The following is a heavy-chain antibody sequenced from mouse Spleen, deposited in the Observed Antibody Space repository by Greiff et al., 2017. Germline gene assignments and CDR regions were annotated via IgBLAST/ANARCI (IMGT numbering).Heavy chain of an antibody. CDR1: GYTFTNYW. D-gene: IGHD1-1*01. CDR3: ARDLRFFDY. CDR2: INPTNGGT. V-gene: IGHV1-53*01. J-gene: IGHJ2*01. Sequence: QVQLQQPGTELVKPGASVKLSCKTSGYTFTNYWIHWMKQRPGQGLEWIGNINPTNGGTTYNEKFKSKATLTVDTSSSTAYMQLSSLTSEDSAVYYCARDLRFFDYWGQGTTLTVSS.